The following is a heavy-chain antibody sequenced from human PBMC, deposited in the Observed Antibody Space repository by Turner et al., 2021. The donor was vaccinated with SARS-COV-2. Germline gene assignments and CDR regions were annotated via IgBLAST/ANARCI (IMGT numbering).Heavy chain of an antibody. Sequence: QVRLVESGGGVVQPGRSLRLSCAASGFTFTSHAMHWVRQAPGKGLEWVAVVSYDGSTKYYADSVKGRFTISRDNSKDTVSLQINSLRLEDTAVFYCVRDRSIMGSTLFDNWGQGSLVTVS. D-gene: IGHD1-26*01. J-gene: IGHJ1*01. V-gene: IGHV3-30-3*01. CDR1: GFTFTSHA. CDR2: VSYDGSTK. CDR3: VRDRSIMGSTLFDN.